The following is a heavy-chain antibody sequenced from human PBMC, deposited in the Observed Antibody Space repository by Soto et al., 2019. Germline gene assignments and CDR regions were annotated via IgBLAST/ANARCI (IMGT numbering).Heavy chain of an antibody. V-gene: IGHV4-34*01. CDR2: INHSGST. Sequence: QVQLQQWGAGLLKPSETLSLTCAVYGGSFSGYYWSWIRQPPGKGLEWIEEINHSGSTNYNPSLKSRVTISVDTSKNQFSLKLSSVTAADTAVYYCARGDRWRPIDYWGQGTLVTVSS. D-gene: IGHD2-15*01. CDR3: ARGDRWRPIDY. CDR1: GGSFSGYY. J-gene: IGHJ4*02.